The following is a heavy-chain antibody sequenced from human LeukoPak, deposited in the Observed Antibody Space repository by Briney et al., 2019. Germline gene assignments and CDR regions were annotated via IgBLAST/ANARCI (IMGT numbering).Heavy chain of an antibody. J-gene: IGHJ4*02. CDR3: ARGADSSGYYPFDY. V-gene: IGHV3-53*01. CDR2: IYSGGST. D-gene: IGHD3-22*01. Sequence: GRSLRLSCAASGFTFDDYAMHWVRQAPGKGLEWVSIIYSGGSTYYADSVQGRFTISRDNSNNTVYLQMNSLRAEDTAVYYCARGADSSGYYPFDYWGQGTLVTVSS. CDR1: GFTFDDYA.